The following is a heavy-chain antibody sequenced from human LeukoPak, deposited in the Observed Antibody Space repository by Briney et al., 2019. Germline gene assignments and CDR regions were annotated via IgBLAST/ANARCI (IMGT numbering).Heavy chain of an antibody. V-gene: IGHV4-59*01. CDR1: GGSISSYY. CDR3: ARNDPFTISLRDYYGMDV. CDR2: IYYSGST. D-gene: IGHD3-3*01. Sequence: PSETLSLTCNVSGGSISSYYWRWIRQPPGKGLEWIGYIYYSGSTNYNLSLKSRVTISVDTSKNQFHLRLSSVTAADTAVYYCARNDPFTISLRDYYGMDVWGQGTTVTVSS. J-gene: IGHJ6*02.